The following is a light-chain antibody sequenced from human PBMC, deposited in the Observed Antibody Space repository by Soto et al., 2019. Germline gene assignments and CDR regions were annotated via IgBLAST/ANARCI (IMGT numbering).Light chain of an antibody. CDR3: SSYTSSSTLV. CDR2: EVS. V-gene: IGLV2-14*01. J-gene: IGLJ2*01. CDR1: SSDVGGYNY. Sequence: QSVLTQPASVSGSPGQSSTISCTGTSSDVGGYNYVSWYQQHPGKAPKLMIYEVSNRPSGVSNRFSGSKSGNRASLTISGSQAEDEADYYCSSYTSSSTLVFGGGTKVTVL.